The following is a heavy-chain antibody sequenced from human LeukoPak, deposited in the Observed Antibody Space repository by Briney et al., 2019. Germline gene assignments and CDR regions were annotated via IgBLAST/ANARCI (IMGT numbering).Heavy chain of an antibody. J-gene: IGHJ4*02. D-gene: IGHD5-18*01. CDR1: GYTFTSYY. CDR3: ARDFQPGDTAMTSFDY. V-gene: IGHV1-46*01. Sequence: ASVKVSCKASGYTFTSYYMHWVRQAPGQGLEWMGIINPSGGSTSYAQKFQGRVTMTRDMSTSTVYMELSNLRSEDTAVYYCARDFQPGDTAMTSFDYWGQGTLVTVSS. CDR2: INPSGGST.